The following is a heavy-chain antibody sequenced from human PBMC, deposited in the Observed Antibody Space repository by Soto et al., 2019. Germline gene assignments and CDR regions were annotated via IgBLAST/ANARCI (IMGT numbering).Heavy chain of an antibody. D-gene: IGHD1-26*01. V-gene: IGHV3-21*01. Sequence: EVQLVESGGGLVEPGGSLRLSCAASGFTFATYTIKWVRQAPGKGLEWVSSISRGGDYIKYADSVEGRFTISRDNAKNSLFLQMTGLRAEDTAVYYCARSQAVGLLDSWGQGTLVTVSS. CDR1: GFTFATYT. CDR3: ARSQAVGLLDS. CDR2: ISRGGDYI. J-gene: IGHJ5*01.